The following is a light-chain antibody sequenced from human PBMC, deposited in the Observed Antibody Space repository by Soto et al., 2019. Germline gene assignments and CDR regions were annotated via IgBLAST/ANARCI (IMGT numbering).Light chain of an antibody. Sequence: EVVMTQSPATLSVSPGERATLSCRASQNLSRNLAWYQQQPGQAPRLLIYGASTRATGIPARFSGSGSGTDFTLTISSLQSEDFSVYYCPHYDTWPHTFGQGTKLEIK. CDR3: PHYDTWPHT. CDR2: GAS. J-gene: IGKJ2*01. V-gene: IGKV3-15*01. CDR1: QNLSRN.